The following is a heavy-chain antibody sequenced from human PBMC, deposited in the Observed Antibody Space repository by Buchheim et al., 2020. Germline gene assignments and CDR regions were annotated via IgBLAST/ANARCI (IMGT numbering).Heavy chain of an antibody. J-gene: IGHJ4*02. CDR1: SGSVSSGRVC. D-gene: IGHD6-6*01. V-gene: IGHV4-61*01. CDR2: IYNTGST. CDR3: ARDPQSNSSAFLDL. Sequence: QVQLQESGPGLVKPSETLSLSCAVSSGSVSSGRVCWIWIRQPPGKGLEWIGTIYNTGSTTYNPSLKSRVTMSVDMSKKQFSLKLRSVTAADTAVYYCARDPQSNSSAFLDLWGQGTL.